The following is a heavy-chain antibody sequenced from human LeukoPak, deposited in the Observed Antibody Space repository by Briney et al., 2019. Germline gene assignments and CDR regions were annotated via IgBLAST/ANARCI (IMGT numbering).Heavy chain of an antibody. CDR2: IYTSGST. V-gene: IGHV4-61*02. D-gene: IGHD6-13*01. CDR3: VRSGPAASNHYYYMDV. CDR1: GGSISSGSYY. Sequence: SETLSLTCTVSGGSISSGSYYWSWIRQPAGKGLEWIGRIYTSGSTNYNPSLKSRVTISVDTSKNQFSLKLSSVTAADTAVYYCVRSGPAASNHYYYMDVWGKGTTVTVSS. J-gene: IGHJ6*03.